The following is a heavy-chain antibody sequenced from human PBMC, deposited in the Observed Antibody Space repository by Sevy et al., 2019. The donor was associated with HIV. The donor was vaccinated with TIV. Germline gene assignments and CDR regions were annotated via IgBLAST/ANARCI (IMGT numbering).Heavy chain of an antibody. J-gene: IGHJ4*02. Sequence: GESLKISCQGSGYSFTSHWIGWVRHMPGKGLEWMGIIFPDDSDTRYSPSFQGQVTLSADKSINTAYLQWGSLKASDTAMYYCATSRSVYFDSSGYYVYWGQGTLVTVSS. D-gene: IGHD3-22*01. CDR1: GYSFTSHW. CDR2: IFPDDSDT. V-gene: IGHV5-51*01. CDR3: ATSRSVYFDSSGYYVY.